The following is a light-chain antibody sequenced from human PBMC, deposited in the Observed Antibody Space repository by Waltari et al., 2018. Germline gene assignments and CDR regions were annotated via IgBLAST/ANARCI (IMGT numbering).Light chain of an antibody. J-gene: IGKJ1*01. CDR1: QSVLYSSNNKNY. V-gene: IGKV4-1*01. CDR3: QQYYSSPRT. Sequence: DIVMTQSPDYLAVSMGERANIICKSSQSVLYSSNNKNYLAWYQQKPGQPPKLLISWASTRESGVPDRFSGSGSGTDFTLTISSLQAEDVAVYYCQQYYSSPRTFGQGTKVEIK. CDR2: WAS.